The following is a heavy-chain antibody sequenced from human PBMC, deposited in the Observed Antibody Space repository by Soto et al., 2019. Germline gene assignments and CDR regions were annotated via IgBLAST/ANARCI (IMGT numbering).Heavy chain of an antibody. CDR2: INAGNGGT. CDR1: GYTFANYC. D-gene: IGHD3-22*01. V-gene: IGHV1-3*01. J-gene: IGHJ4*02. Sequence: ASVKVSCKASGYTFANYCIHWVRQAPGQRLEWMGWINAGNGGTKYSENFQGRVTITRDTSASTVYLGLSSLSSEDTASYYCARTGHSGSYDFWGQGTLVTVSS. CDR3: ARTGHSGSYDF.